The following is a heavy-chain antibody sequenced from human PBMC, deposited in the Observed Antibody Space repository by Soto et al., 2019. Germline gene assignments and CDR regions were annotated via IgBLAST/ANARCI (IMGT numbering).Heavy chain of an antibody. D-gene: IGHD3-3*01. Sequence: SVKVSCNASGGTFSSYTISWWRRAPGQGLEWMGGIIPIVGTANYAQEFQCRVTMTADESTSTAYMELSSLRSDDTAVYYCARITIFGVVRRGFDPWGQGTLVTVSS. CDR3: ARITIFGVVRRGFDP. V-gene: IGHV1-69*13. CDR2: IIPIVGTA. J-gene: IGHJ5*02. CDR1: GGTFSSYT.